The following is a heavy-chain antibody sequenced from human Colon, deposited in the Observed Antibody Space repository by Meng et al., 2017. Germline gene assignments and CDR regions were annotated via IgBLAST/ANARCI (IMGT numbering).Heavy chain of an antibody. V-gene: IGHV1-69*13. D-gene: IGHD3-22*01. CDR3: ARVDYDSSGYFSSYFHGLDV. Sequence: SVKVSCKASGGTFSSYAISWVRQAPGQGLEWMGGITPVVGAAIYAPKFQGRVTITADESTSTAYMELSSLRSEDTAVYYCARVDYDSSGYFSSYFHGLDVWGHGTTVTVSS. CDR1: GGTFSSYA. CDR2: ITPVVGAA. J-gene: IGHJ6*02.